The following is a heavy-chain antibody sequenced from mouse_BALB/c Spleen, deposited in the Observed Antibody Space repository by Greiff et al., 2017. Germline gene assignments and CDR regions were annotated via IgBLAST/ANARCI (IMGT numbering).Heavy chain of an antibody. CDR3: ARTGFYYGSSWYFDY. Sequence: EVQVVESGAELVKPGASVKLSCTASGFNIKDTYMHWVKQRPEQGLEWIGRIDPANGNTKYDPKFQGKATITADTSSNTAYLQLSSLTSEDTAVYYCARTGFYYGSSWYFDYWGQGTTLTVSS. CDR1: GFNIKDTY. CDR2: IDPANGNT. V-gene: IGHV14-3*02. D-gene: IGHD1-1*01. J-gene: IGHJ2*01.